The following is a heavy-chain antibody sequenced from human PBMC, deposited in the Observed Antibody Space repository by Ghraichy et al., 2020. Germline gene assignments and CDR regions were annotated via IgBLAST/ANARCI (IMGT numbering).Heavy chain of an antibody. J-gene: IGHJ5*02. CDR2: IYHSGST. V-gene: IGHV4-30-2*01. CDR3: ARTIGTSGPFDP. D-gene: IGHD5-12*01. CDR1: GGSISSGDYS. Sequence: SQTLSLTCDVSGGSISSGDYSLNWIRQPPGKGLEWIGCIYHSGSTAYAPSLKSRVTISMDRSRSRFSLNLNSVTAADTAVYYCARTIGTSGPFDPWGQGILVTVSP.